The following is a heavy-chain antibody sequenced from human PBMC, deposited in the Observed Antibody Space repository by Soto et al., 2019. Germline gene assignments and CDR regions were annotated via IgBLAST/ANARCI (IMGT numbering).Heavy chain of an antibody. CDR2: ISYDGSNK. D-gene: IGHD3-10*01. CDR3: ARDTYYGSTCFDY. J-gene: IGHJ4*02. CDR1: GFTFSSYA. Sequence: QVQLVESGGGVVQPGRSLRLSCAASGFTFSSYAMHWVRQAPGKGLEWVAVISYDGSNKYYADSVKGRFTISRDNSKNTLYLQMNSLRAEDTAVYYCARDTYYGSTCFDYWGQGTLVTVSS. V-gene: IGHV3-30-3*01.